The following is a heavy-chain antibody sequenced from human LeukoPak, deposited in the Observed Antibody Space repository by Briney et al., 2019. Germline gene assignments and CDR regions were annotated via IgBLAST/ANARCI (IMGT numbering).Heavy chain of an antibody. CDR2: ISYDGSNK. V-gene: IGHV3-30-3*01. CDR1: GFTFSSYA. CDR3: ARAGGYSYGYVDY. D-gene: IGHD5-18*01. J-gene: IGHJ4*02. Sequence: GGSLRLSCSASGFTFSSYAMHWVRQAPGKGLEWVAVISYDGSNKYYADSVKGRFTISRDNSKNTLYLQMNSLRAEDTAVYYCARAGGYSYGYVDYWGQGTLVTVSS.